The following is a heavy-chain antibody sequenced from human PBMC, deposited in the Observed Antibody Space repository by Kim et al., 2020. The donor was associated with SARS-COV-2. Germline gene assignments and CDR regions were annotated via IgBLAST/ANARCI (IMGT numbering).Heavy chain of an antibody. J-gene: IGHJ4*02. CDR1: GFTFSSYA. D-gene: IGHD5-18*01. CDR3: AKGGGGYSYGHAYDY. CDR2: ISGSGGST. V-gene: IGHV3-23*01. Sequence: GGSLRLSCAASGFTFSSYAMSWVRQAPGKGLEWVSAISGSGGSTYYADSVKGRFTISRDNSKNTLYLQMNSLRAEDTAVYYCAKGGGGYSYGHAYDYWGQGTLVTVSS.